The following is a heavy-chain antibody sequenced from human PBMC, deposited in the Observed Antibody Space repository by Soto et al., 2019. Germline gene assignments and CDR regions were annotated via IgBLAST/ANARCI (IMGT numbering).Heavy chain of an antibody. J-gene: IGHJ4*02. D-gene: IGHD3-3*01. CDR1: GGSISSYY. V-gene: IGHV4-59*01. CDR2: IYYSGST. CDR3: ARVYDFWSGYYSDFDY. Sequence: PSETLSLTCTVSGGSISSYYWSWIRQPPGKGLEWIGYIYYSGSTNYNPSLKSRVTISVDTSKNQFSLKLSSVTAADTAVYYCARVYDFWSGYYSDFDYWGQGTLVTVSS.